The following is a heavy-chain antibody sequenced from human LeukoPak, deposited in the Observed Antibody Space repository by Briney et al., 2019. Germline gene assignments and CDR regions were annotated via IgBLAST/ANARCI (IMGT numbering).Heavy chain of an antibody. J-gene: IGHJ4*02. CDR3: ATLCSGGFCYIDY. Sequence: SVKVSCKASGGTFSSYAISWVRQAPGQGLEWMGRFVPSVDVANYSPKFRGRVTITADKSTTTVFMELSSLRSEDTAVYYCATLCSGGFCYIDYWGQGILVTVSS. CDR2: FVPSVDVA. V-gene: IGHV1-69*04. D-gene: IGHD2-15*01. CDR1: GGTFSSYA.